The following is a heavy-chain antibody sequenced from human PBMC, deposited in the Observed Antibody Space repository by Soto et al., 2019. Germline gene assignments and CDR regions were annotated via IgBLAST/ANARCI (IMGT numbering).Heavy chain of an antibody. D-gene: IGHD3-22*01. J-gene: IGHJ3*01. CDR3: VRDRRIHYSDPHDEFVASDYDV. V-gene: IGHV1-69*01. CDR2: FIPIFRTL. Sequence: QVQLIQSEAEVKKPGSSVRVSCTASGGIFGSHGFSWVRQAPGQRLEWVGGFIPIFRTLTYTEKFQARVRIAADESTNTVYLDLSSLTSEDTAVYYCVRDRRIHYSDPHDEFVASDYDVWGQGPMVSVSS. CDR1: GGIFGSHG.